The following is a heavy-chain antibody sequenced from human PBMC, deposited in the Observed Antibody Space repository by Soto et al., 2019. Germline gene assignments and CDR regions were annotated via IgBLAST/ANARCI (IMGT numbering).Heavy chain of an antibody. CDR1: GFIFSDYG. Sequence: PGGSLRLSCVVSGFIFSDYGMHWVRQAPGKGLEWVALISYDGGNRYYADPVKGRFTISRDNSKNTLYLQMNSLRAEDTAVYYCAKDRPVKARSGSLSSWGQGTLVTVS. CDR2: ISYDGGNR. D-gene: IGHD1-26*01. J-gene: IGHJ5*02. V-gene: IGHV3-30*18. CDR3: AKDRPVKARSGSLSS.